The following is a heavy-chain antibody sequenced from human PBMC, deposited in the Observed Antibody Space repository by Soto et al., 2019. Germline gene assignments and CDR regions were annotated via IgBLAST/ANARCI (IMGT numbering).Heavy chain of an antibody. V-gene: IGHV5-51*01. Sequence: PGESLKISCKGSGYSFTSYWIGWVRQMPGKGLEWMGIIYPGDSDTRYSPSFQGQVTISADKSISTAYLQWSSLKASDTAMYYCARHHYDFWSVDYYYGMDVWGQGTTVT. CDR1: GYSFTSYW. J-gene: IGHJ6*02. CDR2: IYPGDSDT. D-gene: IGHD3-3*01. CDR3: ARHHYDFWSVDYYYGMDV.